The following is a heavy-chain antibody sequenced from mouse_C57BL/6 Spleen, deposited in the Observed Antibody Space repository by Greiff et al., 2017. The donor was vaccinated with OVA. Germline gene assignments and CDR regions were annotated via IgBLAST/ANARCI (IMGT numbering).Heavy chain of an antibody. J-gene: IGHJ1*03. V-gene: IGHV6-3*01. Sequence: EVKVVESGGGLVQPGGSMKLSCVASGFTFSNYWMNWVRQSPEKGLEWVAQIRLKSDNYATHYAESVKGRFTISRDDSKSSVYLQMNNLRAEDTGIYYCTGVGYYGSSYDWYFDVWGTGTTVTVSS. D-gene: IGHD1-1*01. CDR3: TGVGYYGSSYDWYFDV. CDR2: IRLKSDNYAT. CDR1: GFTFSNYW.